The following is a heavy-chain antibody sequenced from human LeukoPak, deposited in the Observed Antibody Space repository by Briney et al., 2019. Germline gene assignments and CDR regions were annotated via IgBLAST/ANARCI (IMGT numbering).Heavy chain of an antibody. Sequence: GGSLRLSCAASGFTFSFYAMTWVRQAPGKGLEWVSAISDSGGSTYYADSMKGRFTISRDNSKNTLYLHMSSLRAEDTAVYYCAKRIGSGGWLYYFDYWGQGTLVTVSS. J-gene: IGHJ4*02. CDR1: GFTFSFYA. V-gene: IGHV3-23*01. D-gene: IGHD6-19*01. CDR3: AKRIGSGGWLYYFDY. CDR2: ISDSGGST.